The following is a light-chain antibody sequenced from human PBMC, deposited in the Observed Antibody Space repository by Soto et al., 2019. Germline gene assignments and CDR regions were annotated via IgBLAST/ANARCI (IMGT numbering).Light chain of an antibody. V-gene: IGKV1-5*03. J-gene: IGKJ1*01. CDR2: KAS. Sequence: DYQVTQSPSTLSASVGDRVTITCRASQNIYTWLAWYQQKPGIAPKLLIHKASTLGSGVPSRFSGSGYGTEFTLTISGLQPEDSATYYCQQYERYSTFGQGTKVDI. CDR1: QNIYTW. CDR3: QQYERYST.